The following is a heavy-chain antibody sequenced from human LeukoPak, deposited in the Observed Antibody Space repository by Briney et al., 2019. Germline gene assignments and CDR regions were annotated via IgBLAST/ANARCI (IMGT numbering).Heavy chain of an antibody. CDR2: LSPDGSST. J-gene: IGHJ4*02. CDR3: VISATARGGLDY. CDR1: GFTFSSYW. V-gene: IGHV3-74*01. D-gene: IGHD6-6*01. Sequence: PGGSLRLSCAASGFTFSSYWMQWVRQAPGKGLVWVSRLSPDGSSTTSADSVKGRFTISRDNAKNSLYLQMNSLRAEDMAVYYCVISATARGGLDYWGQGTLVTVSS.